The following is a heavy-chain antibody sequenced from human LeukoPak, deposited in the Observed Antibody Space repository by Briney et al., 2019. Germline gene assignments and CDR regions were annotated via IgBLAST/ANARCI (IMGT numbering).Heavy chain of an antibody. Sequence: SQTLSLTCAISGDSVSSNSAAWNWKRQSPSRGLEWLGRTYYTSKSYTDYALSVKSRITINPDTSKNQFSLHLNSVTPEDTAVYYCARDTPLAYCSGGNCYYGAFDFWGQGTMVTVSS. V-gene: IGHV6-1*01. CDR3: ARDTPLAYCSGGNCYYGAFDF. CDR1: GDSVSSNSAA. J-gene: IGHJ3*01. D-gene: IGHD2-15*01. CDR2: TYYTSKSYT.